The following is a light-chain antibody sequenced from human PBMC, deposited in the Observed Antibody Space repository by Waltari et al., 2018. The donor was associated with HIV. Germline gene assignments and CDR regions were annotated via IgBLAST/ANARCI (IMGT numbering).Light chain of an antibody. Sequence: QSALTQPRSVSGSPGQSVTLSCTGTRSDVGGSTSVSWYQHHPGKAPQLTIYDATKRPSRVPDRFSGSKSGNTASLTISGLQAEDEADYYCCSYAGSYTLKVFGGGTKLTVL. V-gene: IGLV2-11*01. CDR2: DAT. CDR1: RSDVGGSTS. CDR3: CSYAGSYTLKV. J-gene: IGLJ2*01.